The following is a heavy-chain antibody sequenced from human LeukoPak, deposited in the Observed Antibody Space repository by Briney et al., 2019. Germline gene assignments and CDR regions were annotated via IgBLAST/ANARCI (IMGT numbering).Heavy chain of an antibody. CDR2: ISSSRSFI. CDR1: GFTFSTYS. CDR3: ARVRSSSNAIDY. J-gene: IGHJ4*02. V-gene: IGHV3-21*01. Sequence: GGSLRLSCAASGFTFSTYSMNWVRQAPGKGLEWVSSISSSRSFIYYADSVKGRFTISRDNAKNSLYLQMNSLRAEDTAVYYCARVRSSSNAIDYWGQGTLVTVSS. D-gene: IGHD6-6*01.